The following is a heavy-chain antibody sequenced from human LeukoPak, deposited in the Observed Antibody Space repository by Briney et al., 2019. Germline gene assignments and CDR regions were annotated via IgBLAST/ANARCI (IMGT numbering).Heavy chain of an antibody. D-gene: IGHD6-19*01. Sequence: QPGGSLRLSCAASGFTFSSYAMSWVRPAPGKGLEWVSAISGSGGSTYYADSVKGRFTISRDNSKNTLYLQMNSLRAEDTAVYYCARDGSSGWYWTPWGQGTLVTVSS. J-gene: IGHJ5*02. CDR1: GFTFSSYA. CDR3: ARDGSSGWYWTP. CDR2: ISGSGGST. V-gene: IGHV3-23*01.